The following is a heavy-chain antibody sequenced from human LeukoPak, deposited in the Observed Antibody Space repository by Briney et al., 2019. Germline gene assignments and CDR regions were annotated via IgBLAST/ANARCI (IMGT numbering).Heavy chain of an antibody. J-gene: IGHJ4*02. D-gene: IGHD2-15*01. Sequence: ASVKVSCKASGYTFTGYYMHWVRQAPGQGLEWMGWINPNSGGTNYAQKFQGRVTMTRDTSISTAYMELSRLRSDDTAVYYCARDVGQCGGGSCYLLFDYWGQGTLVTVSS. CDR2: INPNSGGT. CDR1: GYTFTGYY. V-gene: IGHV1-2*02. CDR3: ARDVGQCGGGSCYLLFDY.